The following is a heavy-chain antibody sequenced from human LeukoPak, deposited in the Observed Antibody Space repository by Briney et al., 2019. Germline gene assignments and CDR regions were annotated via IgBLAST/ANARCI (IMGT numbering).Heavy chain of an antibody. Sequence: GGSLRLSCAASGFTVSSNYMSWVRQAPGKGLEWVSVIYSGGSTYYADSVKGRFTISRHNSTNTLYLQMDSLRAEDTAVYYCARTHISDTAMVDYWGQGTLVTVSS. CDR3: ARTHISDTAMVDY. V-gene: IGHV3-53*04. D-gene: IGHD5-18*01. J-gene: IGHJ4*02. CDR1: GFTVSSNY. CDR2: IYSGGST.